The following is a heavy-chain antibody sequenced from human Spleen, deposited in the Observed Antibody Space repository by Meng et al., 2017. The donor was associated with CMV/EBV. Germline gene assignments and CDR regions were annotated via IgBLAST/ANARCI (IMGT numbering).Heavy chain of an antibody. CDR3: AREGGGMDV. J-gene: IGHJ6*02. CDR1: GYTFTDYH. D-gene: IGHD3-16*01. V-gene: IGHV1-2*02. CDR2: INPNSGGT. Sequence: ASVKVSCKASGYTFTDYHIHWLRQAPGQGLELMGWINPNSGGTNYAQKFQGRVTMTRDTSISTAYMELSRLRSDDTAVYYLAREGGGMDVWGQGTTVTVSS.